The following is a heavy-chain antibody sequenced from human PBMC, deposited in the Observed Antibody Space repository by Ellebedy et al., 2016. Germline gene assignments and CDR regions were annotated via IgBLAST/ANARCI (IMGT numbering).Heavy chain of an antibody. Sequence: ASVKVSCKASGYTFTSYDIDWVRQATGQGLEWMGWMNPNSGNTGYAQKFQGRVTMTRNTSISTAYMELSSLRSEDTAVYYCARRNPSRYYYYYGMDVWGQGTTVTVSS. J-gene: IGHJ6*02. CDR2: MNPNSGNT. CDR3: ARRNPSRYYYYYGMDV. V-gene: IGHV1-8*01. D-gene: IGHD2/OR15-2a*01. CDR1: GYTFTSYD.